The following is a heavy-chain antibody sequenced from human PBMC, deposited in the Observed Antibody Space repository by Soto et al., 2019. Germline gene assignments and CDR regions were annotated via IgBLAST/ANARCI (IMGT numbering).Heavy chain of an antibody. J-gene: IGHJ3*02. CDR2: SGNRANSDTT. CDR1: GFTFSDHY. D-gene: IGHD1-26*01. Sequence: GGSLRLSCAGSGFTFSDHYMDWVRQALGKGLEWVGRSGNRANSDTTEYGSSVKGRFTISRDDSKNSMYLQMNSLKTEDTAVYYCTRGYSGIDIYAFDIWGRGTLVTVSS. CDR3: TRGYSGIDIYAFDI. V-gene: IGHV3-72*01.